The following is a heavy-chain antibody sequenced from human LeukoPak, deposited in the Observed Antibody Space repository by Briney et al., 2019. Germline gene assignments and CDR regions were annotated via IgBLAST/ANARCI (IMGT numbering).Heavy chain of an antibody. CDR2: INPNSGGT. V-gene: IGHV1-2*02. CDR1: GYTFTPYF. CDR3: ARVKYNNNWSWFDP. Sequence: GASVKVSCKVSGYTFTPYFMPWVRQAPGQGLKWLGWINPNSGGTNYAQNFQDRVTMTRDTSISTAYMELSRLRSDDTAVYFCARVKYNNNWSWFDPWGQGTQVTVSS. D-gene: IGHD1-1*01. J-gene: IGHJ5*02.